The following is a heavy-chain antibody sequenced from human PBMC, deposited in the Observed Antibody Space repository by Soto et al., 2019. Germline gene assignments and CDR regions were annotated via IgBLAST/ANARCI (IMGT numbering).Heavy chain of an antibody. V-gene: IGHV3-43D*04. CDR3: AKGFYSGSPEGSPVFDY. D-gene: IGHD1-26*01. Sequence: GGSLRLSCAASGFTFDDYAMHWVRQAPGKGLEWVSLISWDGGSTYYADSVKGRFTISRDNSKNSLYLQMNSLRAEDTALYYCAKGFYSGSPEGSPVFDYWGQGTLVTVSS. J-gene: IGHJ4*02. CDR1: GFTFDDYA. CDR2: ISWDGGST.